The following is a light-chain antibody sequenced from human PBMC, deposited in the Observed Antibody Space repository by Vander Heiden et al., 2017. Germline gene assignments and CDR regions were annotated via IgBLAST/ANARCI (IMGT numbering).Light chain of an antibody. V-gene: IGLV2-14*01. Sequence: QSALTPPASVSGSPGQSITISCTGTSSDVGSYNYVSWYQQHPGKAPKLMIYDVSNRPSGVSIRFSGSKSGNTASLTISGLQAEDEAYYYCNSYTSSSTRVFGGGTKLTVL. J-gene: IGLJ2*01. CDR2: DVS. CDR1: SSDVGSYNY. CDR3: NSYTSSSTRV.